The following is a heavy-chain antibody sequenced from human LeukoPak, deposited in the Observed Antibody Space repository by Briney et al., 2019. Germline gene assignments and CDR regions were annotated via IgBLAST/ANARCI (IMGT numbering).Heavy chain of an antibody. V-gene: IGHV5-51*01. J-gene: IGHJ3*02. Sequence: GGSLKIPCKGSGYSFTSYWIGWVRQMPGKGLEWMGIIYPGDSDTRYSPSFQGQVTISADKSISTAYLQWSSLKASDTAMYYCATGGAALISAFDIWGQGTMVTVSS. CDR2: IYPGDSDT. CDR1: GYSFTSYW. CDR3: ATGGAALISAFDI. D-gene: IGHD2-8*01.